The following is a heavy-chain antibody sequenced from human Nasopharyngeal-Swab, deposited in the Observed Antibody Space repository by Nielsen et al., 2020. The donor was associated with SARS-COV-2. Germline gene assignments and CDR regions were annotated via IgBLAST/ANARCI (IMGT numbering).Heavy chain of an antibody. D-gene: IGHD3-3*01. CDR2: ISGGGGST. CDR3: ARFPRYDLYSFQSEYFQN. Sequence: GGSLRLSCAVSGFTFRSYAMGRVRQAPGKGLEWVSGISGGGGSTYYADSVKGRFTISRDNYNSKNTVDLQMNSLRAEDTAVYYCARFPRYDLYSFQSEYFQNWGQGTLVTVSS. J-gene: IGHJ1*01. CDR1: GFTFRSYA. V-gene: IGHV3-23*01.